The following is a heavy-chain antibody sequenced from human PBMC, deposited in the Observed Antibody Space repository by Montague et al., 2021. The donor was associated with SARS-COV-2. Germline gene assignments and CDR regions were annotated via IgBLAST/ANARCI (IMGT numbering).Heavy chain of an antibody. CDR2: INYSGST. V-gene: IGHV4-59*01. CDR3: ARDVPAYQLPGIFHI. Sequence: SETLSLTCTVSGGSMSGYYWSWIRQSPGKGLEWIGYINYSGSTNYNPSLKSRLTISVDTSKNHFSLNLSSVTAADTAVYYCARDVPAYQLPGIFHIWGQGTMVTISS. CDR1: GGSMSGYY. J-gene: IGHJ3*02. D-gene: IGHD2-2*01.